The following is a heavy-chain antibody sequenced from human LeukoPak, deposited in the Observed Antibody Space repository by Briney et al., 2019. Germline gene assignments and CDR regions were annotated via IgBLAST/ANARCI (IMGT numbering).Heavy chain of an antibody. CDR3: ARRTATEIDY. J-gene: IGHJ4*02. CDR1: GGSISSGGYY. D-gene: IGHD5-18*01. V-gene: IGHV4-31*03. Sequence: SETLSLTCTVSGGSISSGGYYWSWIRQHPGKGLEWIGYIYYSGSTYYNPSLKSRVTISVDTSKNQFSLKLSSVTAADTAVYYCARRTATEIDYWGQGTLVTVSS. CDR2: IYYSGST.